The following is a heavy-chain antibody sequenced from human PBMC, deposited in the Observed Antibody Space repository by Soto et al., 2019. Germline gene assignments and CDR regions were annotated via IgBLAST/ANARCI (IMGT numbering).Heavy chain of an antibody. D-gene: IGHD2-8*01. J-gene: IGHJ4*02. CDR2: IRNQSYSATI. Sequence: EVQFVESGGGLVQPGRSLRLSCTTSGFNFHNYAMNWVRQAPGKGLEWVGLIRNQSYSATIEYAASVKGRFIISRDDSKSIAYLQMSSLTTEYSAVYFCTRAESPETSYFGDDWGQGTQVTVSS. CDR3: TRAESPETSYFGDD. V-gene: IGHV3-49*04. CDR1: GFNFHNYA.